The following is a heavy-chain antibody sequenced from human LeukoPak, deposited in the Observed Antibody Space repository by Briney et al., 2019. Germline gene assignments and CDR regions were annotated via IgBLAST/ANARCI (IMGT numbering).Heavy chain of an antibody. CDR1: GYRFDGYF. CDR3: ARVDYYDSSHYYRF. CDR2: INPNTGDT. Sequence: VASVKVSCKASGYRFDGYFMHLVRQAPGQGLQWMGWINPNTGDTRYAQKFQGRVTLTRDTSISTAYMDLSSLTSDDTAVYYCARVDYYDSSHYYRFWGQGTLVTVSS. V-gene: IGHV1-2*02. J-gene: IGHJ4*02. D-gene: IGHD3-22*01.